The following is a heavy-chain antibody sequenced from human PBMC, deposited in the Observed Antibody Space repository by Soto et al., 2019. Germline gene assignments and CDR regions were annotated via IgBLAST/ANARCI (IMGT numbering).Heavy chain of an antibody. CDR1: GFTFSSYS. CDR2: ISSSSSYI. CDR3: ARDIVVAQFDP. Sequence: GGSLRLSCAASGFTFSSYSMNWVRQAPGKGLEWFSSISSSSSYIYYADSVKGRFTTSRDNAKNSLYLQMNSLRAEDTAVYYCARDIVVAQFDPWGQGTLVTVSS. V-gene: IGHV3-21*01. D-gene: IGHD2-2*01. J-gene: IGHJ5*02.